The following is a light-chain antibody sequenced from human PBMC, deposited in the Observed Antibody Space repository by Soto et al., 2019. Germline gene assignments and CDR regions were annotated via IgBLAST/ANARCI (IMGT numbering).Light chain of an antibody. CDR1: QTISSAW. Sequence: EIVLTQSPGTLSLSPGERATLSCRASQTISSAWVGWYQQKPGQAPRLLISGSSTRATGIPDRFSGSWSGTDFTLTISRLEPEDFAVYYCQQYGNSPTWTFGQGTKVDIK. CDR2: GSS. V-gene: IGKV3-20*01. J-gene: IGKJ1*01. CDR3: QQYGNSPTWT.